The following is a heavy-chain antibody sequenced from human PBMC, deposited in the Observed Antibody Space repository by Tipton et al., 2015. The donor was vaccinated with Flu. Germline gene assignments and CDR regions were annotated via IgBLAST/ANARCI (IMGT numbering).Heavy chain of an antibody. J-gene: IGHJ5*02. CDR2: INWNSDTL. V-gene: IGHV3-9*01. CDR1: GFTFDGFA. CDR3: AKDNTRHINGFGP. Sequence: SLRLSCAASGFTFDGFAMHWVRQVPGKGLEWVAGINWNSDTLSYAESVRGRMTISRDNAKNSLILQMDSLRAEDTAIYYCAKDNTRHINGFGPWGQGTRVTVSS. D-gene: IGHD1-20*01.